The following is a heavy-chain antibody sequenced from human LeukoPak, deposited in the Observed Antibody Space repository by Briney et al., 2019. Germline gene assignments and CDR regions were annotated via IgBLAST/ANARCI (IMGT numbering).Heavy chain of an antibody. D-gene: IGHD3-22*01. Sequence: SETLSQTCAVSGYSISSGYYWGWIRQPPGKGLEWIGSIYHSGSTFYNPSVKSRGTISLDASKNQFSLKLSSVTAADRAVYYCARRMEHYGSNYFVDWGQRGLVIVSS. CDR2: IYHSGST. CDR3: ARRMEHYGSNYFVD. J-gene: IGHJ4*02. V-gene: IGHV4-38-2*01. CDR1: GYSISSGYY.